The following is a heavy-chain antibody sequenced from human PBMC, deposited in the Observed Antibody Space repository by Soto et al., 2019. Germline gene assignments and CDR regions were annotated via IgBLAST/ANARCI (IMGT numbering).Heavy chain of an antibody. Sequence: PSETLSLTCTVSGGSISSSSYYWGWIRQPPGKGLERIGSIYYSGSTYYNPSLKSRVTISVDTSKNQFSLKLSSVTAADTAVYYCARTSGFSVDYWGQGTLVTVSS. J-gene: IGHJ4*02. CDR2: IYYSGST. CDR1: GGSISSSSYY. V-gene: IGHV4-39*01. CDR3: ARTSGFSVDY. D-gene: IGHD3-10*01.